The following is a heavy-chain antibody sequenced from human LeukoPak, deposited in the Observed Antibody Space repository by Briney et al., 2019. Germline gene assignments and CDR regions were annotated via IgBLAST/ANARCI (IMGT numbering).Heavy chain of an antibody. CDR1: GGSFSGYY. V-gene: IGHV4-34*01. Sequence: SETLSLTCAVYGGSFSGYYWSWIRQPPGKGLEWIGEINHSGSTNYNPSLKSRVTISVDTSKNQFSLKLSSVTAADTALYYCAGDSVGFDYWGQGTLVTVSS. CDR2: INHSGST. D-gene: IGHD3-22*01. CDR3: AGDSVGFDY. J-gene: IGHJ4*02.